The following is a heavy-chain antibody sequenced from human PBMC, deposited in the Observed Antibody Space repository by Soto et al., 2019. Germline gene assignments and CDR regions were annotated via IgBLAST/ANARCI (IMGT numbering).Heavy chain of an antibody. CDR3: ARAIGTYYDILTGYHGGYYFDY. J-gene: IGHJ4*02. D-gene: IGHD3-9*01. Sequence: SETLSLTCTVSGGSISSGGYYWSWIRQHPGKGLEWIGYIYYSGSTYYNPSLKSRVTISVDTSKNQFSLKLSSVTAADTAVYYCARAIGTYYDILTGYHGGYYFDYWGQGTLVTVSS. CDR2: IYYSGST. CDR1: GGSISSGGYY. V-gene: IGHV4-31*03.